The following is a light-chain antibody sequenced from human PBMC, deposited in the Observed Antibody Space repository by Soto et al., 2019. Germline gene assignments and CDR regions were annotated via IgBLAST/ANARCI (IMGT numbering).Light chain of an antibody. CDR2: LGS. CDR1: QSLLHSNGYNY. V-gene: IGKV2-28*01. CDR3: MQALHTPPWT. J-gene: IGKJ1*01. Sequence: IVMTQSPLSLPVTPGEPASISCRSSQSLLHSNGYNYLDWYLQKPGQSPQILIYLGSNRSSGVPDRFSCSRSGTDFTLKISRVEAEDVCVYYCMQALHTPPWTFGQGTKVEIK.